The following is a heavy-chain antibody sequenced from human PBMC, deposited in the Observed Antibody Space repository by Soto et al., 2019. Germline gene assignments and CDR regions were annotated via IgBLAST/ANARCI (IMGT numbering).Heavy chain of an antibody. D-gene: IGHD5-18*01. Sequence: ASVKVSCKASGYTFTSYYMHWVRQAPGQGLEWMGIINPSGGSTSYAQKFQGRVTMTRDTSTSTVYMELSSLRSEDTAVYYCARVRDPDTAMVWEGFDYWGQGTLVTVSS. CDR3: ARVRDPDTAMVWEGFDY. CDR2: INPSGGST. J-gene: IGHJ4*02. CDR1: GYTFTSYY. V-gene: IGHV1-46*01.